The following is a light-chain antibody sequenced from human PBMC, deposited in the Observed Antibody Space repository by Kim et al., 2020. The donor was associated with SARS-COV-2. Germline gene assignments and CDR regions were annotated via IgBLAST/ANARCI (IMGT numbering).Light chain of an antibody. Sequence: DIQMTQSPSYLSASVGDRVTITCRASQGISHDLAWYQQKPGKVPKLLIFAASALHSVVPSRFSGSGSGTDFTLTISSLQPEDVATYYCQKYNGAPWTFGQGTKVDIK. CDR2: AAS. V-gene: IGKV1-27*01. CDR1: QGISHD. CDR3: QKYNGAPWT. J-gene: IGKJ1*01.